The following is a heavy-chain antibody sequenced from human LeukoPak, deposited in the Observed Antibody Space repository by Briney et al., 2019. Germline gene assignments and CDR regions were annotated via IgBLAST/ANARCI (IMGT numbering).Heavy chain of an antibody. CDR3: ARGSRVEMATIFAPFDY. CDR1: GDSVSSNSAA. V-gene: IGHV6-1*01. J-gene: IGHJ4*02. CDR2: TYYRSKWYN. Sequence: SQTLPLTCATSGDSVSSNSAAWNWIRQSPSRGLEWLGRTYYRSKWYNDYAVSVKSRITINPDTSKNQFSLQLNSVTPEDTAVYYCARGSRVEMATIFAPFDYWGQGTLVTVSS. D-gene: IGHD5-24*01.